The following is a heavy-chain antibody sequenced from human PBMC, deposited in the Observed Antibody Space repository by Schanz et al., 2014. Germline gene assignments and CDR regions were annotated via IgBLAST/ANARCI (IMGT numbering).Heavy chain of an antibody. V-gene: IGHV1-18*01. CDR2: ISADNGNT. J-gene: IGHJ6*02. Sequence: QVQLVQSGAEVKKPGASVKVSCKASGYTFTSYGISWVRQAPGQGLEWMGWISADNGNTNYAQRLQGRVTMTTDTSTSTAYMELRRLRSDDTDVYYCAREGEYIVVLGAVTREFYYHAMDVWGQGTTVTVSS. CDR1: GYTFTSYG. D-gene: IGHD2-15*01. CDR3: AREGEYIVVLGAVTREFYYHAMDV.